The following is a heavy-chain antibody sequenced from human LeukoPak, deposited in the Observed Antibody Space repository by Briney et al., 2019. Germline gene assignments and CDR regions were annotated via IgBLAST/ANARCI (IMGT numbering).Heavy chain of an antibody. CDR2: IYSGGST. CDR1: GFTVSSNY. Sequence: GGSLRLSYAASGFTVSSNYMSWVRQVPGKGLEWVSVIYSGGSTYYADSVKGRFTISRDNSNNTLYFKMNSLRAEDAAVYYCVVGSTTDYYYGMDVWGQGTTVTVSS. D-gene: IGHD1-26*01. V-gene: IGHV3-66*01. CDR3: VVGSTTDYYYGMDV. J-gene: IGHJ6*02.